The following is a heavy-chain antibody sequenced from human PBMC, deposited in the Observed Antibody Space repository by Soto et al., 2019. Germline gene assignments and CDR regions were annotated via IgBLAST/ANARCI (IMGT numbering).Heavy chain of an antibody. J-gene: IGHJ5*02. CDR2: IVPMFGTA. Sequence: QVQLVQSGTEVKKPGSSVNVSCKTSGGTFGNSAVTWVRQAPGQGLEWLGGIVPMFGTANYAQKFQGRVTITADESTITADIELNSLKTDDTAVYYCARDGDPQSAFWSGPLGGGRFDPWGQGTLVTVSS. V-gene: IGHV1-69*12. CDR1: GGTFGNSA. D-gene: IGHD3-3*01. CDR3: ARDGDPQSAFWSGPLGGGRFDP.